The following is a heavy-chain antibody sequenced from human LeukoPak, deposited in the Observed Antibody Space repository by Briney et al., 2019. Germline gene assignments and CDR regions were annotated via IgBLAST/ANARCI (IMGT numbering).Heavy chain of an antibody. V-gene: IGHV4-4*07. J-gene: IGHJ6*03. CDR2: IYTSGST. CDR3: AGVPAAIHDYYYYMDV. D-gene: IGHD2-2*02. Sequence: SETLSLTCTVSGGSISSYYWSWIRQPAGKGLEWIGRIYTSGSTNYNPSLKSRATMSVDTSKNQFSLKLSSVTAADTAVYYCAGVPAAIHDYYYYMDVWGKGTTVTVSS. CDR1: GGSISSYY.